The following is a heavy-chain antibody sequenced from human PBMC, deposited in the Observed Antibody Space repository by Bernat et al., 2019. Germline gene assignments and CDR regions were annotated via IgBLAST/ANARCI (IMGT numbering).Heavy chain of an antibody. D-gene: IGHD3-22*01. J-gene: IGHJ4*02. CDR2: IIPILGIA. CDR1: GGTFSSYT. CDR3: ARDYYDSSGYEEGSMPFDY. Sequence: QVQLVQSGAEVKKPGSSVKVSCKASGGTFSSYTISWVRQAPGQGLEWMGRIIPILGIANYAQKFQGRVTITADKSTSTAYMELSGLRSEDTAVYYCARDYYDSSGYEEGSMPFDYWGQGTLVTVSS. V-gene: IGHV1-69*02.